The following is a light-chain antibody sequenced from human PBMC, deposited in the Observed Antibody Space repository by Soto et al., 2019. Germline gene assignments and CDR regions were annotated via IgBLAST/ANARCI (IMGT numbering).Light chain of an antibody. V-gene: IGLV2-14*01. CDR1: SSDVGGYNY. Sequence: QSALTQPASVSGSPGQSITISCTGTSSDVGGYNYVSWYQQHPGKAPKLMIYDVSNRPSGVSNRFSGSKSGNTASLTISGLQAEDEADYYCSSYTSSSTLGFGRGTTLTVL. CDR2: DVS. J-gene: IGLJ3*02. CDR3: SSYTSSSTLG.